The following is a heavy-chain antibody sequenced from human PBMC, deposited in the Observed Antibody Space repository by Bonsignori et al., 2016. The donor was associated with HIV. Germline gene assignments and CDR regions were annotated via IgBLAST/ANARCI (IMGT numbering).Heavy chain of an antibody. CDR1: GGSISSYY. V-gene: IGHV4-59*01. CDR2: IYHTGST. Sequence: GSLRLSCTVSGGSISSYYWSWVRQPPGKGLEWIGYIYHTGSTNYNPSLKSRVTISVDTSKNQFSLKVSSVTAADTAMYYCARSAIGAPGKYYFDYWGQGTLVTVSS. D-gene: IGHD1-26*01. CDR3: ARSAIGAPGKYYFDY. J-gene: IGHJ4*02.